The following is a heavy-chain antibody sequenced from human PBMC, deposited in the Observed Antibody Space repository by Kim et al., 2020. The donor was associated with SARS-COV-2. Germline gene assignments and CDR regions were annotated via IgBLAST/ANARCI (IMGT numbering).Heavy chain of an antibody. CDR1: GFTFSSYE. Sequence: GGSLRLSCAASGFTFSSYEMNWVRQAPGKGLEWVSYISRSGSTIRYADSVKGRFTISRDNAKNSLYLQMYSLRAEDTSVYYCARDRTAVVGTNSYYGMDVWGQGTTVTVSS. CDR3: ARDRTAVVGTNSYYGMDV. J-gene: IGHJ6*02. D-gene: IGHD6-19*01. V-gene: IGHV3-48*03. CDR2: ISRSGSTI.